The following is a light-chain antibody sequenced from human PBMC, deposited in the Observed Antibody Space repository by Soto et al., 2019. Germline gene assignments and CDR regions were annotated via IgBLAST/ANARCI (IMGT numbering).Light chain of an antibody. CDR2: GTS. Sequence: EIVLTQSPGTLSLSPGERATLSCRASQNVSSSYLAWYQQKPGQAPRLLIYGTSSRATGIPDRFSGSGSGTDFTLTISRLEPEDFAVYSCQQYGSSPFTFGPGTKVDFK. V-gene: IGKV3-20*01. J-gene: IGKJ3*01. CDR1: QNVSSSY. CDR3: QQYGSSPFT.